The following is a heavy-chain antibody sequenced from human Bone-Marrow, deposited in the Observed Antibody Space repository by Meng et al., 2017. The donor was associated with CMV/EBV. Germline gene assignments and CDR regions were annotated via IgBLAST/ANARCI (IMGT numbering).Heavy chain of an antibody. J-gene: IGHJ6*02. CDR1: GFTVSSNY. Sequence: GESLKISCAASGFTVSSNYMSWVRQAPGKGLEWVSVIYSGGSTYYADSVKGRFTISRDNSKNTLYLQMNSLRAEDTAVYYCARDKVRGVTRPYYYYGMAVWGQGTTVTVSS. CDR3: ARDKVRGVTRPYYYYGMAV. V-gene: IGHV3-53*01. D-gene: IGHD3-10*01. CDR2: IYSGGST.